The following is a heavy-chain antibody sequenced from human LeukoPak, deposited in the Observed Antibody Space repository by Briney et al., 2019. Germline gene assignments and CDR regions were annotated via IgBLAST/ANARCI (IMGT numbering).Heavy chain of an antibody. J-gene: IGHJ4*02. CDR3: ARIDDFWSGYFY. Sequence: SGPALVKPTQTLTLTCTFSGFSLSTSGMRVSWIRPPPGKALEWLARIDWDDDKFYSTSLKTRLTISKDTSKNQVVLTMTNMDPVDTATYYCARIDDFWSGYFYWGQGTLVTVSS. V-gene: IGHV2-70*04. CDR1: GFSLSTSGMR. CDR2: IDWDDDK. D-gene: IGHD3-3*01.